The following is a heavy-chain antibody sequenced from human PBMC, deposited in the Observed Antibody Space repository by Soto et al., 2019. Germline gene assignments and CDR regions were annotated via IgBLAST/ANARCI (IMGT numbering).Heavy chain of an antibody. CDR2: IYSSGST. D-gene: IGHD3-10*01. CDR1: GDSINTYH. V-gene: IGHV4-4*07. Sequence: PSETLSLTCTVSGDSINTYHWSWIRHPAGKGMEWIGRIYSSGSTNYNHSLKSRVTISVDTSKNQFSLKLSSVTAADTAVYYCARGTYYFDYWGQGTLVTVSS. J-gene: IGHJ4*02. CDR3: ARGTYYFDY.